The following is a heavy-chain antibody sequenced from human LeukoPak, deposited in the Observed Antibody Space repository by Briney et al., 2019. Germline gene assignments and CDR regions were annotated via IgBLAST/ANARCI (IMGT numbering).Heavy chain of an antibody. Sequence: PGGSLRLSCAASGFTFSSYGMHWVRQAPGKGLEWVAVIWYDGSNKYYADSVKGRFTISGDNSKNTLYLQMNSLRAEDTAVYYCAREAGSYYYDSSGYYELDYWGQGTLVTVSS. CDR2: IWYDGSNK. J-gene: IGHJ4*02. D-gene: IGHD3-22*01. CDR1: GFTFSSYG. CDR3: AREAGSYYYDSSGYYELDY. V-gene: IGHV3-33*01.